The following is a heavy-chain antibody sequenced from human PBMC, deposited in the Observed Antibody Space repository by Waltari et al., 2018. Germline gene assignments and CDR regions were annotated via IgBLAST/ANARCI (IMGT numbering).Heavy chain of an antibody. J-gene: IGHJ4*02. D-gene: IGHD6-19*01. Sequence: EVQLVESGGGLVQPGGSLRLSCSASGFTFSMYSMHWVRQAPGKGLDYVSAIDSTGGSTSYADSVKGRFTISRDNANNTVYLQMSSRRAEDTAVYFCVKGRSSSGRFDYWGQGILVTVSS. V-gene: IGHV3-64D*06. CDR1: GFTFSMYS. CDR2: IDSTGGST. CDR3: VKGRSSSGRFDY.